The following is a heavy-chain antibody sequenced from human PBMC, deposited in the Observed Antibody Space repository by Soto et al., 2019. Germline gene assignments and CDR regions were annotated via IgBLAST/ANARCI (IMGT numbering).Heavy chain of an antibody. V-gene: IGHV2-5*01. D-gene: IGHD2-15*01. CDR3: AHRYCSGGSCYYTLDY. CDR1: GFSVSTSGEA. Sequence: SGPTLVNPTQTLTLTCSCSGFSVSTSGEAVGWIRQPPGKALEWLALIYWNDNKYYSPSLTSRLTITKDPSKNQVVLTMTNMDPEDTDTYYCAHRYCSGGSCYYTLDYWGQGTLVTVSS. CDR2: IYWNDNK. J-gene: IGHJ4*02.